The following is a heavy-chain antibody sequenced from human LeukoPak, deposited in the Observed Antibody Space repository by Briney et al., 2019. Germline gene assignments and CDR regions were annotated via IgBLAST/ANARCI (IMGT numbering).Heavy chain of an antibody. CDR3: ARGRSGSYLGYYFYMDV. D-gene: IGHD1-26*01. CDR1: GGSFSDYY. Sequence: SETLSLTCAVYGGSFSDYYWNWIRQPPGKGLEWIGEINHRGSTNYNPSLKSRVTISVDTSKNQLSLKLSSVTAADPAVYYCARGRSGSYLGYYFYMDVWAKGTTVTVSS. J-gene: IGHJ6*03. V-gene: IGHV4-34*01. CDR2: INHRGST.